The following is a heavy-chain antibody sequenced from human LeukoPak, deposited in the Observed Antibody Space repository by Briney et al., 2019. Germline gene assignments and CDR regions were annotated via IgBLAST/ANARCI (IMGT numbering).Heavy chain of an antibody. CDR2: IYYSGST. Sequence: SETLSLTCTVSGGSISSSSYYWGWIRQPPGKGLEWIGSIYYSGSTYYNPSLKSRVTISVDTSKNQFSLKLSSVTAADTAVYYCARGRSSWFGFPGDAFDIWGQGTMVTVSS. CDR1: GGSISSSSYY. CDR3: ARGRSSWFGFPGDAFDI. D-gene: IGHD6-13*01. J-gene: IGHJ3*02. V-gene: IGHV4-39*07.